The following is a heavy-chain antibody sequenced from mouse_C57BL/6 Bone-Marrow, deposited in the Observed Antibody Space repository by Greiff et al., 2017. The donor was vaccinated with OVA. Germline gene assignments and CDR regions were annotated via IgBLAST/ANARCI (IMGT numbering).Heavy chain of an antibody. V-gene: IGHV1-64*01. J-gene: IGHJ1*03. CDR1: GYTFTSYW. D-gene: IGHD1-1*01. Sequence: QVQLQQPGAELVKPGASVKLSCKASGYTFTSYWMHWVKQRPGQGLEWIGMIHPNSGSTNYNEKFKSKATLTVDKSSSTAYMQLSSLTSEDSAVYYCARDYGSYWYFDVWGTGTTVTVSS. CDR3: ARDYGSYWYFDV. CDR2: IHPNSGST.